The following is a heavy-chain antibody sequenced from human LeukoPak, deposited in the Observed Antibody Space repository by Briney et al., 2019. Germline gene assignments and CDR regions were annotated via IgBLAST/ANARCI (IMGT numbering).Heavy chain of an antibody. V-gene: IGHV3-23*01. Sequence: GGSLRLSCAASGFTFSNYAMSWVRQAPGKGLEWVSGITGSGGSTNYADSVKGRFTISRDNSKNTLSLQMDSLRADDTALYYCAKRSYYYGLDVWGQGTTVTVS. CDR3: AKRSYYYGLDV. CDR2: ITGSGGST. CDR1: GFTFSNYA. J-gene: IGHJ6*02.